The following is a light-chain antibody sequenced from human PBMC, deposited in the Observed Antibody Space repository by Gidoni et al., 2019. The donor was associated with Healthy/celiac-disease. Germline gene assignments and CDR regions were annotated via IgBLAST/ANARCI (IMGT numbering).Light chain of an antibody. CDR1: QSVSSSY. Sequence: EIVLTQSPGTLSLSPGERATLSCRASQSVSSSYLAWYQQKPGQAPRLLIYGASSRATGIPDSFSGSGSGTDFTLTISRLEPEDFAVYYCQQYGSSPRKLTFGGGTKVEIK. CDR2: GAS. CDR3: QQYGSSPRKLT. J-gene: IGKJ4*01. V-gene: IGKV3-20*01.